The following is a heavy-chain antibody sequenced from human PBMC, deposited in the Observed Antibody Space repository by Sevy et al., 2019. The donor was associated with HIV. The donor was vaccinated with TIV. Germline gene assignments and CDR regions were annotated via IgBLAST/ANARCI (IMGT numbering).Heavy chain of an antibody. CDR1: GGSISSGDYY. J-gene: IGHJ4*02. CDR2: IYYSGST. CDR3: ARDTVAGTKTFDY. V-gene: IGHV4-30-4*01. D-gene: IGHD6-19*01. Sequence: SETLSLTCTVSGGSISSGDYYWSWIRQPPGKGLEWIGYIYYSGSTYYNPSLKSRVTISVDTFKNQFSLKLSSVTAADTAVYYCARDTVAGTKTFDYWGQGTLVTVSS.